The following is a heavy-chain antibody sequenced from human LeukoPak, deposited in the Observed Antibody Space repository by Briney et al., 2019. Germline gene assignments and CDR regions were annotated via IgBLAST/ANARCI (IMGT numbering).Heavy chain of an antibody. CDR3: AGGGEAARSLAY. D-gene: IGHD6-6*01. V-gene: IGHV3-66*02. Sequence: GGSLRLSCAASGVTINYMTWVRQAPGKGVEWVSVIYNGSTTYYASPVKGRFTIARANSNSTLFEYLQMNSLRTDDTALYYCAGGGEAARSLAYWGQGALVTVSS. CDR2: IYNGSTT. J-gene: IGHJ4*02. CDR1: GVTINY.